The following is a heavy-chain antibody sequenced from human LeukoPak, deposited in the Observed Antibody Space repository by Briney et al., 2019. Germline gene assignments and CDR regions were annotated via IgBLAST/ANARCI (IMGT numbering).Heavy chain of an antibody. CDR2: ISGYTGQT. D-gene: IGHD2-8*02. Sequence: ASVKVSCKTSGHMFRHFGLTWVRQAPGQGFEWLGWISGYTGQTNYTLKLAGRVTVTIDTSTDTGYMELRSLRSDDTAMYYCARVIYDSTGHPSFDYWGRGTLVTVST. CDR1: GHMFRHFG. J-gene: IGHJ4*02. V-gene: IGHV1-18*01. CDR3: ARVIYDSTGHPSFDY.